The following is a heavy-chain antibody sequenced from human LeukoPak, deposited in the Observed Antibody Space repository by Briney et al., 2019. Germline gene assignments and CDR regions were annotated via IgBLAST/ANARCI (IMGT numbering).Heavy chain of an antibody. CDR1: GGSISSYY. D-gene: IGHD1-26*01. V-gene: IGHV4-59*01. J-gene: IGHJ4*02. Sequence: PSETLSLTCSVSGGSISSYYWSWIRQPPGKGLKWIGYIHYSGSTNYSPSLKSRVTLSVDTSKNQFSLKLSSVTAADTAVYYCARESGSYSYFDYWGQGTVVTVSS. CDR3: ARESGSYSYFDY. CDR2: IHYSGST.